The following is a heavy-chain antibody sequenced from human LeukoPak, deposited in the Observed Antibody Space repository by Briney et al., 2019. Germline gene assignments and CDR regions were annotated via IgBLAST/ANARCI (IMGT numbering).Heavy chain of an antibody. J-gene: IGHJ4*02. Sequence: GGSLRLSCVASGCTFSSDWMSWVRQAPGRGLEWVANINQDGSVKYYVDSVKGRFTISRDNAKNSLFLQMNSLRAEDTAVYYCARGHSGDWALGGQGTLVTVSS. D-gene: IGHD2-21*02. CDR2: INQDGSVK. CDR3: ARGHSGDWAL. CDR1: GCTFSSDW. V-gene: IGHV3-7*01.